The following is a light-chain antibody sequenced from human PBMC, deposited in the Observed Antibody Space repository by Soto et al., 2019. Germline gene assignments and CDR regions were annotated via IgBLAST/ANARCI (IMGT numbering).Light chain of an antibody. J-gene: IGKJ5*01. CDR3: QQRSIPIT. CDR2: NTS. V-gene: IGKV3-11*01. Sequence: EIVLTQSPATLSLSPGERATLSCRASQSISNYLAWYQHKPGQAPRLLIYNTSNRATGIPARFSGSGSGTDFTLTISSLEPEDFAVYYCQQRSIPITFGQGTRLEIK. CDR1: QSISNY.